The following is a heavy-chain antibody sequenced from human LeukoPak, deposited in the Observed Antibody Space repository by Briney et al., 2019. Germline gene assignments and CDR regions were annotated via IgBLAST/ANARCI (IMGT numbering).Heavy chain of an antibody. J-gene: IGHJ4*02. V-gene: IGHV3-21*01. D-gene: IGHD1-26*01. CDR2: ISSSSSYI. CDR1: GFTFSSYS. CDR3: ARGFGSYYLSYY. Sequence: GGSLRLSCAASGFTFSSYSMNWVRQAPGKGLEWVSSISSSSSYIYYADSVKGRFTISRDNAKNSLYLQMNSLRAEDTAVYYCARGFGSYYLSYYWGQGTLATVSS.